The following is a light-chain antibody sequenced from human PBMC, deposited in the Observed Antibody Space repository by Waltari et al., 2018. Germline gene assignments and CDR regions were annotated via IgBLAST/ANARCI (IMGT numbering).Light chain of an antibody. V-gene: IGLV2-8*01. CDR3: SSYAGSNNLV. CDR2: EVN. CDR1: SSDVGGYNY. Sequence: QSALTQPPSASGSRGQSVTISCTGTSSDVGGYNYVSWYQHHPREAPKLMLFEVNQPPSGVPDRFSGPKSGHTASLTVSGLQAEDDADYYCSSYAGSNNLVFGTGTKVTVL. J-gene: IGLJ1*01.